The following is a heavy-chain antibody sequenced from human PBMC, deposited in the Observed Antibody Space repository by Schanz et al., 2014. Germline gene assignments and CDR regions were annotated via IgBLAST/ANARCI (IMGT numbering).Heavy chain of an antibody. Sequence: VQLVESGGGVVQPGRSLRLSCAASGFTFSSYSMNWVRQAPGKGLEWVSYVSRSTPDIYYADSVKGRFTMSRDNAKRSLFLQMNSLRVEDTAVYFCVSQTGSPNYWGQGTLVTVSS. CDR3: VSQTGSPNY. CDR1: GFTFSSYS. D-gene: IGHD6-13*01. J-gene: IGHJ4*02. V-gene: IGHV3-21*01. CDR2: VSRSTPDI.